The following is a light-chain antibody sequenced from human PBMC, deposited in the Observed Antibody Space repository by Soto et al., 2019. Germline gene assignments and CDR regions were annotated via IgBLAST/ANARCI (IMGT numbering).Light chain of an antibody. CDR3: QQRSSWPT. CDR1: QSVNSY. Sequence: EIVLTQSPATLSLSPGERATLSCRASQSVNSYLAWYQQKCGQAPRLLIYDTSNRATGIPDRFSGSGSGTYFTLTISSLEPEDLAVYYCQQRSSWPTFGQGTRLEIK. J-gene: IGKJ2*01. V-gene: IGKV3-11*01. CDR2: DTS.